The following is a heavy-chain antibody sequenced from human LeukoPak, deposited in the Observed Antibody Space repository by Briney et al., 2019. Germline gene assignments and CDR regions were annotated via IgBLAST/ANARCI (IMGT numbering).Heavy chain of an antibody. CDR1: GFTVSNKY. CDR2: IYSDGRT. J-gene: IGHJ4*02. V-gene: IGHV3-53*01. D-gene: IGHD1-26*01. Sequence: GGSLRLSCAASGFTVSNKYMTWVRQAPGKGLEWVSLIYSDGRTYYADSVKGRCTISRDNSKNTLYLQMNSLRAEDTAVYYCAKDLRSYYWGQGTLVTVSS. CDR3: AKDLRSYY.